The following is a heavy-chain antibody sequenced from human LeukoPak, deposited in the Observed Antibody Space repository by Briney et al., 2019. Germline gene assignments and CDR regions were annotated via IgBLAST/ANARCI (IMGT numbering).Heavy chain of an antibody. J-gene: IGHJ1*01. V-gene: IGHV1-8*01. CDR2: MNPHSGDT. CDR1: GYSFSNYD. CDR3: ARGPDTSSWTAEYFQH. D-gene: IGHD6-13*01. Sequence: ASVKVSCKASGYSFSNYDVNWVRLRQATGQGPEWMGWMNPHSGDTGSPQRFRGRVSMTWDTSISTAYLELSGLTSDDTAVYYCARGPDTSSWTAEYFQHWGQGTLVTVSS.